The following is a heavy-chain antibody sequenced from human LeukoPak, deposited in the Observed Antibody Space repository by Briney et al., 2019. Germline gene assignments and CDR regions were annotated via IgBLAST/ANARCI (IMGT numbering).Heavy chain of an antibody. Sequence: SETLSLTCTVSGGSISSGGYYWSWTRQHPGKGLEWIGYIYYSGSTYYNPSLKSRVTISVDTSKNQFSLKLSSVTAADTAVYYCASLGYCSGGSCYGAFDIWGQGTTVTVSS. CDR1: GGSISSGGYY. V-gene: IGHV4-31*03. CDR2: IYYSGST. CDR3: ASLGYCSGGSCYGAFDI. J-gene: IGHJ3*02. D-gene: IGHD2-15*01.